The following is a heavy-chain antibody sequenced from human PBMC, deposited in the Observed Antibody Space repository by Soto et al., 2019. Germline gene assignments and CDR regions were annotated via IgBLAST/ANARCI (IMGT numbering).Heavy chain of an antibody. CDR2: ISSTSSTI. CDR1: GFTFSSYS. D-gene: IGHD2-2*01. J-gene: IGHJ1*01. V-gene: IGHV3-48*02. Sequence: EVQLVESGGGLVQPGGSLRLSCVVSGFTFSSYSMNWVRQAPGKGLEWLSYISSTSSTINYADSVKGRFTISRDNAANSLYLQMNSLKDEDTAVYYCARDGLLVDTVQYWGQGTLVTVSS. CDR3: ARDGLLVDTVQY.